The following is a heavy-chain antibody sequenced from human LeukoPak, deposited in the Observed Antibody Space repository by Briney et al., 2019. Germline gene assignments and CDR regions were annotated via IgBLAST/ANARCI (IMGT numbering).Heavy chain of an antibody. Sequence: GGSLRLSCAASGFSFSNYWMTWVRQAPGKGLEWVANINQDGSEKNYVDSVKGRFTVSRDNAKNSLYLQMNSLRAEDTAVYYCARRTVVRGFDYWGQGTLVTVSS. CDR2: INQDGSEK. V-gene: IGHV3-7*01. CDR3: ARRTVVRGFDY. J-gene: IGHJ4*02. D-gene: IGHD4-23*01. CDR1: GFSFSNYW.